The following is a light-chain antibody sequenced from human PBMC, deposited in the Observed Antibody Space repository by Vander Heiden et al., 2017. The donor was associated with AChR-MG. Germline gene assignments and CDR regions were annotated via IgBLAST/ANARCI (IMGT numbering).Light chain of an antibody. Sequence: QSVLTHPPSASGTPGQGVTISSSGRSSNAGRHNVTWYQPPPGTAPQLLIYSYAQGPSGVPDRFSGSKSGTSASLAISGLQSEDEADYYCTGWDDSLNGVLFGGGTKVTVL. CDR1: SSNAGRHN. J-gene: IGLJ2*01. CDR2: SYA. CDR3: TGWDDSLNGVL. V-gene: IGLV1-44*01.